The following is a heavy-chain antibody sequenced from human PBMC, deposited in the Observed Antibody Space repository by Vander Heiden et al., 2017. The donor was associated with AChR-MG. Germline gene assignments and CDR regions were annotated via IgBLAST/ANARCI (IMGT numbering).Heavy chain of an antibody. CDR3: AKTRSGWSDAFDI. CDR1: GFTFTTSA. D-gene: IGHD6-19*01. CDR2: VSASGVTT. Sequence: EVQLLESGGGLVQPGGSLRLSWQSYGFTSGFTFTTSAMGWVRQAPGKGLEWVSTVSASGVTTYDADSVKGRFTISRDNSKNTLYLQMNSLRAEDTALYYCAKTRSGWSDAFDIWGQGTVVAVSS. J-gene: IGHJ3*02. V-gene: IGHV3-23*01.